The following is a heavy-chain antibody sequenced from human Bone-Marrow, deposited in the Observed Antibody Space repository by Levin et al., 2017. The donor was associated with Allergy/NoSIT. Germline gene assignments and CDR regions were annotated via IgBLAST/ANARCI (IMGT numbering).Heavy chain of an antibody. CDR1: GFPFSNFY. Sequence: ASVKVSCKASGFPFSNFYMHWVRQAPGQGFEWMGIINPSGGATTYALKFQGRVTMTRDTSTTTVYMELSSLRSNDTAIYYCAKDTASNWYFVLWGRGTLVTVSS. J-gene: IGHJ2*01. V-gene: IGHV1-46*03. D-gene: IGHD5/OR15-5a*01. CDR2: INPSGGAT. CDR3: AKDTASNWYFVL.